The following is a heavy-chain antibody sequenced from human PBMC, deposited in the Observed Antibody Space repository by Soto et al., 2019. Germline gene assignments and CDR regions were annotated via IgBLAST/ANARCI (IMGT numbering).Heavy chain of an antibody. Sequence: QVQLVQSGAEVKKPGASVKVSCKASGYTFTSYDINWVRQATGQGLEWMGLMNPNSGNSGYAQKFQGRVTMTRNTSISTSYMELSSLRSEDTAVYYCARGNNWKRYYYGMDVWGQGTTVTVSS. D-gene: IGHD1-20*01. J-gene: IGHJ6*02. V-gene: IGHV1-8*01. CDR2: MNPNSGNS. CDR3: ARGNNWKRYYYGMDV. CDR1: GYTFTSYD.